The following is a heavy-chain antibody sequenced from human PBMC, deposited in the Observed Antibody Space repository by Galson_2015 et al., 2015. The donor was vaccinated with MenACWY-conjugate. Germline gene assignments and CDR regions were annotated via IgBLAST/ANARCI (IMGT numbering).Heavy chain of an antibody. J-gene: IGHJ1*01. D-gene: IGHD4-11*01. CDR3: ARVDYNANGNAY. CDR2: IKPDGSDI. V-gene: IGHV3-7*03. Sequence: SLRLSCAASRYIFSGYWMGWVRQAPGKGLDWVANIKPDGSDIECADSVKARITISKDNAKNSMFLQMNRLTAEDTAVYYCARVDYNANGNAYWGQGTLVTVSS. CDR1: RYIFSGYW.